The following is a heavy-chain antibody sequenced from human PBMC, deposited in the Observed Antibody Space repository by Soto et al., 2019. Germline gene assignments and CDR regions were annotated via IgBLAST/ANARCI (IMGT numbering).Heavy chain of an antibody. CDR1: GARLTEVS. CDR2: FDVTQRKT. CDR3: AREALLLDYNWNRERKNVIWF. Sequence: ASVKVSCKVSGARLTEVSLQWVRQGPGGRLQWMGGFDVTQRKTVYAQDFQGRVTITRDTSASTAYMELSSLRSEDTAVYYCAREALLLDYNWNRERKNVIWFWGQGTLVTVSS. V-gene: IGHV1-24*01. J-gene: IGHJ4*02. D-gene: IGHD1-20*01.